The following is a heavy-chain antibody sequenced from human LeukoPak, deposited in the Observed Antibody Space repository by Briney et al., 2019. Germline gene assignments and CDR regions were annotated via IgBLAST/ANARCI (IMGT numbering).Heavy chain of an antibody. J-gene: IGHJ4*02. CDR1: GFTFSSYA. Sequence: GGSLRLSCAASGFTFSSYAMSWVRQAPGRGLEWVSAISGSGGSTYYADSVKGRFTISRDNSKNTLYLQMNSLRAEDTAVYYCAKVYQYYDFWSGSFDYWGQGTLVTVSS. D-gene: IGHD3-3*01. CDR2: ISGSGGST. CDR3: AKVYQYYDFWSGSFDY. V-gene: IGHV3-23*01.